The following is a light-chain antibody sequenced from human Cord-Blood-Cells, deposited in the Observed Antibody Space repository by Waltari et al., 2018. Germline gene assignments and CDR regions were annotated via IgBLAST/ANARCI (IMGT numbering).Light chain of an antibody. J-gene: IGLJ1*01. CDR2: EVS. CDR3: SSYTSSSTYV. Sequence: QSALTQPASVSGSPGQSLTISCTGTSSDVGGYHYVSWYQHHPGKAPKLIIYEVSNRPSGVSNRFSGSKSGNTASLTISWLQAEDEADYYCSSYTSSSTYVFGTGTKVTVL. CDR1: SSDVGGYHY. V-gene: IGLV2-14*01.